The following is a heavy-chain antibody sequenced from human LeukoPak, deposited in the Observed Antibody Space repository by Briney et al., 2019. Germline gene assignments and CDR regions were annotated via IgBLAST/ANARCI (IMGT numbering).Heavy chain of an antibody. CDR1: GFTFSSYA. CDR3: AGASWNYVFVFDY. D-gene: IGHD1-7*01. CDR2: ISYDGSNK. V-gene: IGHV3-30*04. J-gene: IGHJ4*02. Sequence: GGSLRLSCAASGFTFSSYAMHWVRQAPGKGLEWVAVISYDGSNKYYADSVKGRFTISRDNSKNTLYLQMNSLRAEDTAVYYCAGASWNYVFVFDYWGQGTLVTVSS.